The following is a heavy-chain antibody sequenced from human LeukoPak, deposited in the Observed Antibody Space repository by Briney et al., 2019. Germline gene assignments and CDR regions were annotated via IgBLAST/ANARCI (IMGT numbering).Heavy chain of an antibody. CDR1: GFTFSAYT. J-gene: IGHJ4*02. Sequence: GSLRLSCSASGFTFSAYTMNWVRQAPGQGMEGVSYISSGSSSVYYADSVKGRFTISRDNAKNSLYLQMNRLRAEDTAVYYCARPVDYNAGDYWGQGTLVTVSS. V-gene: IGHV3-48*04. D-gene: IGHD5-12*01. CDR3: ARPVDYNAGDY. CDR2: ISSGSSSV.